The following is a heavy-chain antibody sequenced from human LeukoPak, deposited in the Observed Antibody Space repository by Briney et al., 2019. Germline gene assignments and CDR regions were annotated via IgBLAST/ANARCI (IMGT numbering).Heavy chain of an antibody. D-gene: IGHD6-13*01. CDR1: GFTVSSNY. CDR3: ARSGIAAAGIGIGNWYFDL. CDR2: IYSGGST. Sequence: GGSLRLSCAASGFTVSSNYMSWVRQAPGKGLEWVSVIYSGGSTYYADSVKGRFTISRHNSKNTLYLQTNSLRAEDTAVYYCARSGIAAAGIGIGNWYFDLWGRGTLVTVSS. V-gene: IGHV3-53*04. J-gene: IGHJ2*01.